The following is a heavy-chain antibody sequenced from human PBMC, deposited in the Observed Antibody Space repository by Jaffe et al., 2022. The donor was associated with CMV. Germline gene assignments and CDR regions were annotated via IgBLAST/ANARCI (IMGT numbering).Heavy chain of an antibody. Sequence: EVQLVESGGGLVQPGGSLRLSCEASEYSFSTYWMGWVRQTPGKELEWVANINQDASEKYYVDSVKGRFTISRGNPKNPLYLYMNSLRSDDTAVYYCVTGGAGATTWGQGTLVTVSS. CDR3: VTGGAGATT. J-gene: IGHJ5*02. CDR1: EYSFSTYW. V-gene: IGHV3-7*03. D-gene: IGHD1-26*01. CDR2: INQDASEK.